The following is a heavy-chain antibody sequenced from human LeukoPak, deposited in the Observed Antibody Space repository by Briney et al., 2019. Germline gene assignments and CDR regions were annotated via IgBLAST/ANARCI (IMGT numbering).Heavy chain of an antibody. V-gene: IGHV3-7*01. D-gene: IGHD2-2*02. CDR3: ARAGDGLVVLAAIFFGYFDY. J-gene: IGHJ4*02. CDR2: IKQDGSEK. CDR1: GFTFSSYW. Sequence: GGSLRLSCAASGFTFSSYWMSWVRQAPGKGLEWVANIKQDGSEKYYVDSVKGRFTISRDNAKNSLYLQMNSLRAEDTAVYYCARAGDGLVVLAAIFFGYFDYWGQGTLVTVSS.